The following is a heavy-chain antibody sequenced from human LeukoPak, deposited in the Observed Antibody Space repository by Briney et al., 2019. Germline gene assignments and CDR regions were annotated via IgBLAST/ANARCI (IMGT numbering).Heavy chain of an antibody. CDR2: SSWKGGIT. CDR1: GFSFEDYG. D-gene: IGHD6-19*01. Sequence: GGSLRLSCAASGFSFEDYGMSWVRQAPGKGLEWVSGSSWKGGITAYADSVKGRFTIARDNAKKSLYLQMNSLRAEDTAFYYCARDVLYRLDQNSGWYGLDSWGQGTLVTVSS. V-gene: IGHV3-20*04. CDR3: ARDVLYRLDQNSGWYGLDS. J-gene: IGHJ4*02.